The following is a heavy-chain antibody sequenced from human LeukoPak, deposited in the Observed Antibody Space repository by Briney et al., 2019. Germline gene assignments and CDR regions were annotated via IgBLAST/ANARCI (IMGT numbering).Heavy chain of an antibody. CDR2: IKADGSEK. V-gene: IGHV3-7*01. D-gene: IGHD4-23*01. CDR1: GFTFSNYW. CDR3: ASTNSLDY. Sequence: GGSPRLSCSVSGFTFSNYWMNWVRQAPGKGLEWVANIKADGSEKYYVDSVKGRFTISRDNAKNSLHLQMNSLSVEDTAVYYCASTNSLDYWGQGTLVTVPS. J-gene: IGHJ4*02.